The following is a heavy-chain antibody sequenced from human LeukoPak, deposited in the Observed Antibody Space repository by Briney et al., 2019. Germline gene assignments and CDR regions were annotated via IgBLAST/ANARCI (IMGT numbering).Heavy chain of an antibody. D-gene: IGHD3-22*01. J-gene: IGHJ4*02. V-gene: IGHV1-69*05. Sequence: SVRVSCKASGGTFSSYAISWVRQAPGQGLEWMGGIIPIFGTANYAQKFQGRVTMTRDTSTSTVYMELSSLRAEDTAVYYCARSLYYYDSSGPYWGQGTLVTVSS. CDR3: ARSLYYYDSSGPY. CDR2: IIPIFGTA. CDR1: GGTFSSYA.